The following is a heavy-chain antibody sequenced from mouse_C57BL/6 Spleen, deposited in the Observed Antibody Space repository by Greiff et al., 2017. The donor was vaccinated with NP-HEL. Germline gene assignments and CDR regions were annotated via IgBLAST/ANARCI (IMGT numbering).Heavy chain of an antibody. J-gene: IGHJ1*03. CDR1: GFTFTDYY. CDR3: ARIASYWYFDV. D-gene: IGHD1-1*01. CDR2: IRNKANGYTT. V-gene: IGHV7-3*01. Sequence: EVQLVESGGGLVQPGGSLSLSCAASGFTFTDYYMSWVRQPPGKALEWLGFIRNKANGYTTEYSASVKGRFTISRDKSQSILYLQMNALRAEDSATYYCARIASYWYFDVWGTGTTVTVSS.